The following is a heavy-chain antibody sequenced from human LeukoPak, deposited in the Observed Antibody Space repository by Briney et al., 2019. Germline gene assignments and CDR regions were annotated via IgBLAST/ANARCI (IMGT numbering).Heavy chain of an antibody. V-gene: IGHV1-2*02. Sequence: ASVKVSCKASGYTFTGYYMHWVRQAPGQGLEWMGWINPNSGGTYYAQKFQGRVTMTRDTSISTAYMELSRLRSDDTAVYYCARDQRRYYYDSSDYRTLGYWGQGTLVTVSS. CDR2: INPNSGGT. CDR1: GYTFTGYY. D-gene: IGHD3-22*01. CDR3: ARDQRRYYYDSSDYRTLGY. J-gene: IGHJ4*02.